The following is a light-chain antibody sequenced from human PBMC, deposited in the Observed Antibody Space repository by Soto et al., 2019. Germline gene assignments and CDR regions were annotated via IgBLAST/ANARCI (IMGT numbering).Light chain of an antibody. J-gene: IGLJ1*01. CDR2: GNT. CDR3: QSYHSSLRVYV. CDR1: SSNIGANYD. Sequence: QSALTQPPSVSGAPGQRVTISCTGNSSNIGANYDVHWYQQLPGTAPKLLIYGNTDRPSGVPDRISGSKSGTSASLAIAGLQAEDEADYYCQSYHSSLRVYVFGAGTKVNVL. V-gene: IGLV1-40*01.